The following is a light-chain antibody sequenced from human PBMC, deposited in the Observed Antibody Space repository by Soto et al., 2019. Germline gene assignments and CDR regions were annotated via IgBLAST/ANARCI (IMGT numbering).Light chain of an antibody. CDR1: QSISTY. CDR3: QPSYSTPPI. Sequence: DIQMTQSPSSLSASVGDRVTITCRTSQSISTYLNWYQQKPGKAPKLLLYGEFSLESGVPSRFSGGRSETDFSLTIRSLQPEDFAVYYCQPSYSTPPIFGQGTKVEIK. J-gene: IGKJ2*01. CDR2: GEF. V-gene: IGKV1-39*01.